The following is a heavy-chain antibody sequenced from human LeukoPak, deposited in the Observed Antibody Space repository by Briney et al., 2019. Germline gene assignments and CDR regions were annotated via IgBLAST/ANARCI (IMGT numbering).Heavy chain of an antibody. CDR3: VHSITMIQTPNRGGQLDS. D-gene: IGHD3-22*01. Sequence: SGPTLVKPTQTLTLTCTFSGFSLSTNGVGVGWIRLPPGKALEWLALLYWDDDRRYNPSLKSRLTITKDTSKNQVVLTMINMDPVDTGTYYCVHSITMIQTPNRGGQLDSWGQGTLVTVSS. V-gene: IGHV2-5*04. CDR1: GFSLSTNGVG. J-gene: IGHJ4*02. CDR2: LYWDDDR.